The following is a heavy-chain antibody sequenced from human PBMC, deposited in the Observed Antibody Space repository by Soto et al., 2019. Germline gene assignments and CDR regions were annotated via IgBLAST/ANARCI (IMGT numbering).Heavy chain of an antibody. V-gene: IGHV4-59*01. CDR1: GGSIGSYH. D-gene: IGHD4-17*01. CDR2: VYYTGTT. J-gene: IGHJ5*02. CDR3: ARDTVLTGMFDL. Sequence: SETLSLTCTVSGGSIGSYHWSWVRQPPGKGLEWIASVYYTGTTNYNPSLGSRVTISIDAPENQVSLKLTSVTAADTAFYYCARDTVLTGMFDLWGQGTLVTVSS.